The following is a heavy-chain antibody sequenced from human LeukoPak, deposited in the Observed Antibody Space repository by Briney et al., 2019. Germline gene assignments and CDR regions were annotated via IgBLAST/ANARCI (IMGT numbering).Heavy chain of an antibody. Sequence: SETLSLTCIVSGYSISSGYDWAWIRQPPGKGLEWIGSLYYSESTYSNPSLKSRVTISADTSKNQLSLKLSSVTAADTAVYYCARGVADSSGYYGEDFWGQGTLVTVSS. J-gene: IGHJ4*02. CDR2: LYYSEST. CDR1: GYSISSGYD. V-gene: IGHV4-38-2*02. D-gene: IGHD3-22*01. CDR3: ARGVADSSGYYGEDF.